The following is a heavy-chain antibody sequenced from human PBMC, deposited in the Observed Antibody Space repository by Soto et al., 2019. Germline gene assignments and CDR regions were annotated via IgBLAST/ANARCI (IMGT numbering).Heavy chain of an antibody. V-gene: IGHV1-3*01. CDR1: GYTFTSYA. Sequence: ASVKVSCKASGYTFTSYAMHWVRQAPGQRLEWMGWISAGNGNTKYSQKFQGRVTITRDTSASTAYMELSSLRSEDTAVYYCARELELRYAFDIWGQGTMVTVSS. CDR3: ARELELRYAFDI. CDR2: ISAGNGNT. J-gene: IGHJ3*02. D-gene: IGHD1-7*01.